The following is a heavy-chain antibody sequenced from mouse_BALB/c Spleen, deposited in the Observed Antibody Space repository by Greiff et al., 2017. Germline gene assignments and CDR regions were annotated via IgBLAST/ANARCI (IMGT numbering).Heavy chain of an antibody. CDR1: GYAFSSYW. V-gene: IGHV1-80*01. CDR3: ALIYDGYFWFAY. D-gene: IGHD2-3*01. J-gene: IGHJ3*01. Sequence: QVQLQQSGAELVRPGSSVKISCKASGYAFSSYWMNWVKQRPGQGLEWIGQIYPGDGDTNYNGKFKGKATLTADKSSSTAYMQLSSLTSEDSAVYCCALIYDGYFWFAYWGQGTLVTVSA. CDR2: IYPGDGDT.